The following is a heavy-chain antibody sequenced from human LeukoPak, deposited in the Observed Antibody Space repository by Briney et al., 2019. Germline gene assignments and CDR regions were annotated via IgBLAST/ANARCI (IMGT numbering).Heavy chain of an antibody. V-gene: IGHV4-39*01. CDR3: ARPQGFQLLDFEY. Sequence: SETLSLTCTVSGCSISSSSYYWGWIRQPPWMGLEWIGSIYYSGSTYYNPSLKSRVTISVDTSKNQFSLKLRFVTAADTAVYYCARPQGFQLLDFEYWGQGTLVTVSS. CDR2: IYYSGST. CDR1: GCSISSSSYY. J-gene: IGHJ4*02. D-gene: IGHD2-2*01.